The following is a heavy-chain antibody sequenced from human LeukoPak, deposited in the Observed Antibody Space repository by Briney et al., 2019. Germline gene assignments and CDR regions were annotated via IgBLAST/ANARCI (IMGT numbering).Heavy chain of an antibody. CDR1: GFPFSSYW. J-gene: IGHJ4*02. D-gene: IGHD2-15*01. CDR3: ARLYCSGASCYANLDY. Sequence: GGSLRLSCAASGFPFSSYWMSWVRQAPGKGLEWVANIKQGGSQKYYVDSVRGRFTISRDNAENSLYLQMNSLTAEDTAVYYCARLYCSGASCYANLDYWGQGTLVAVSS. CDR2: IKQGGSQK. V-gene: IGHV3-7*04.